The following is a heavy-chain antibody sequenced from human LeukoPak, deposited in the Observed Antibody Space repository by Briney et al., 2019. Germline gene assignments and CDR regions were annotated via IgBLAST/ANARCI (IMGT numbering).Heavy chain of an antibody. J-gene: IGHJ4*02. V-gene: IGHV3-23*01. Sequence: GGSLRLSCAASGFTFGSYSMTWVRQTPGKGLEWVSSISGKADKTYYADSVKGRVTISRDSSNNTLYLQMNSLRVEDTAVYYCAKGRVAFGGVVVTEFDSWGQGTLVAVSS. CDR2: ISGKADKT. CDR3: AKGRVAFGGVVVTEFDS. CDR1: GFTFGSYS. D-gene: IGHD3-16*02.